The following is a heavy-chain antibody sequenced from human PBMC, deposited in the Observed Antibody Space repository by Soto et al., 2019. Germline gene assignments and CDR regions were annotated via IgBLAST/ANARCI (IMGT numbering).Heavy chain of an antibody. Sequence: PVGSLRLSCAASGFTFSTYWMHWVRQAPGKGLVWVSRINSDGSSTSYADSVKGRFTISRDNAKNTLYLQMNSLRAEDTAVYYCASRRSTSFYDPYYYYYMDVWGKGTTVTVSS. CDR1: GFTFSTYW. J-gene: IGHJ6*03. D-gene: IGHD2-2*01. CDR3: ASRRSTSFYDPYYYYYMDV. V-gene: IGHV3-74*01. CDR2: INSDGSST.